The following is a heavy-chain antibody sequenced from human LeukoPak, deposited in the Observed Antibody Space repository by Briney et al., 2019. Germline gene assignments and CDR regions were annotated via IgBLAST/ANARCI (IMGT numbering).Heavy chain of an antibody. Sequence: GASVKVSCKASGYTFSSYAISWDRQAPGQGLEWMGRIIPIFGTANYAQKFQGRVTITTDESTSTAYMELSSLRSEDTAVYYCARATYYDFWSGYYTGLDYWGQGTLVTVSS. CDR1: GYTFSSYA. V-gene: IGHV1-69*05. D-gene: IGHD3-3*01. CDR2: IIPIFGTA. J-gene: IGHJ4*02. CDR3: ARATYYDFWSGYYTGLDY.